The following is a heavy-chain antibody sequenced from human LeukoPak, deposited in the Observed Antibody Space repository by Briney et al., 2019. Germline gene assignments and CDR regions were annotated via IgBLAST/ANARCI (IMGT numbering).Heavy chain of an antibody. CDR2: IIPVFGTT. CDR1: AGTFNNYA. Sequence: SVKVSCKASAGTFNNYAITWVRQAPGQGLEWMGGIIPVFGTTNYAQKFQDRVTITADESTTTAYMELSSLRSEDTAVYYCAREVPTVLLPTAMMGWFDPWGQGTLVTVSS. V-gene: IGHV1-69*13. D-gene: IGHD2-2*01. CDR3: AREVPTVLLPTAMMGWFDP. J-gene: IGHJ5*02.